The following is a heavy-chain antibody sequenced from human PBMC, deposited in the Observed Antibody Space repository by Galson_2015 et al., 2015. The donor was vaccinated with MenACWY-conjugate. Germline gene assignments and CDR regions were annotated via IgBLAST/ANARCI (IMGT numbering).Heavy chain of an antibody. J-gene: IGHJ3*02. V-gene: IGHV3-23*01. D-gene: IGHD3-22*01. CDR1: GFAFSTYT. Sequence: SLRLSCAASGFAFSTYTMSWVCQAPGKGLEWVSAFFGGGGGQRYADSVKGRFTIFRDNSKNTIYLQMNSLRAEDTAVYHCAKGANYYDSSGKRYDAFDIWGRGTMVTVSS. CDR2: FFGGGGGQ. CDR3: AKGANYYDSSGKRYDAFDI.